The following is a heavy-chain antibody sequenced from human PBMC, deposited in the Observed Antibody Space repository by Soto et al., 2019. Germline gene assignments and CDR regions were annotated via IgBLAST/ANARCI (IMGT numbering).Heavy chain of an antibody. Sequence: GASVKVSCKASGGSFTYTLSWVRQAPGQGLEWMGGIIPIFGTANYAQKFQGRVTITADESTKTAYMELSTLRSEDTAVYYCARLHSHGTYGMDVWGQGTTVPVSS. J-gene: IGHJ6*02. CDR2: IIPIFGTA. V-gene: IGHV1-69*13. CDR1: GGSFTYT. CDR3: ARLHSHGTYGMDV. D-gene: IGHD5-18*01.